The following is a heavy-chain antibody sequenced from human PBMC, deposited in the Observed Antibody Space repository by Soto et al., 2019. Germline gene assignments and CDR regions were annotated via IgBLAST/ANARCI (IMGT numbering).Heavy chain of an antibody. D-gene: IGHD2-2*02. Sequence: AASVKVPCKASGGTFSSYAISWVRQAPGQGLEWMGGIIPIFGTANYAQKFQGRVTITADESTSTAYMELSSLRSEDTAVYYCARYCSSTSCYMVRDYYYYGMDVWGQGTTVTVSS. J-gene: IGHJ6*02. CDR3: ARYCSSTSCYMVRDYYYYGMDV. CDR2: IIPIFGTA. CDR1: GGTFSSYA. V-gene: IGHV1-69*13.